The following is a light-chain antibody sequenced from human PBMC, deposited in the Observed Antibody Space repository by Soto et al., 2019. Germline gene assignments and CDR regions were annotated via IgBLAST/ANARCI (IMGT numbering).Light chain of an antibody. CDR1: QTIGKY. CDR2: DAS. V-gene: IGKV1-39*01. J-gene: IGKJ3*01. CDR3: QQSFSIPFT. Sequence: DIQMTQSPSSLSATVGDRVTITCRPSQTIGKYLNWYQQEPGKAPKLLIYDASYLQSGVPSRFSGSASGTDFTLSIRDLRPEDFATYYCQQSFSIPFTFGPGTRVDIK.